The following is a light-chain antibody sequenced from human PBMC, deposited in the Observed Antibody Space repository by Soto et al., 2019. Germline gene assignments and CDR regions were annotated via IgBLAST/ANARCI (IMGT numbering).Light chain of an antibody. CDR2: DVS. J-gene: IGLJ1*01. CDR3: CSYAGRDTLYV. Sequence: QAVLTQPRSVSESPGQAVTISCTGTSTDVGGYNYVSWYQQHPGKVPKLMLYDVSKRPSGVPDRFSGSKSGNTASLTISGLQAEDEADYYCCSYAGRDTLYVFGSGTKVTVL. V-gene: IGLV2-11*01. CDR1: STDVGGYNY.